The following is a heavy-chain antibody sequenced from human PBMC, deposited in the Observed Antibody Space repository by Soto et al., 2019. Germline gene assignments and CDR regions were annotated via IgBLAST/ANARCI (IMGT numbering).Heavy chain of an antibody. D-gene: IGHD6-13*01. CDR3: ARERRVVGGYNSSWYDYFDS. Sequence: SETLSLTCSVYGGSFSTYFWTWMRQPPGKGLEWIGEVNQSGSANYNPSLESRVTISVDTSKKQFSLRLSSVTAADTAVYYCARERRVVGGYNSSWYDYFDSWGQGTLVTVSS. V-gene: IGHV4-34*01. J-gene: IGHJ4*02. CDR1: GGSFSTYF. CDR2: VNQSGSA.